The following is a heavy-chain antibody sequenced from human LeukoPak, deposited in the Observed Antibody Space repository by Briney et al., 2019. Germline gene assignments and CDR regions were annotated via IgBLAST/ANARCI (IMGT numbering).Heavy chain of an antibody. Sequence: PSETLSLTCTVSGGSISSYYWSWIRQPPGKELEWIGYIYYSGSTNYNPSLKSRVTISVDTSKNQFSLKLSSVTAADTAVYYCARVGSSWRYFDYWGQGTLVTLSS. J-gene: IGHJ4*02. CDR1: GGSISSYY. CDR2: IYYSGST. D-gene: IGHD6-13*01. V-gene: IGHV4-59*01. CDR3: ARVGSSWRYFDY.